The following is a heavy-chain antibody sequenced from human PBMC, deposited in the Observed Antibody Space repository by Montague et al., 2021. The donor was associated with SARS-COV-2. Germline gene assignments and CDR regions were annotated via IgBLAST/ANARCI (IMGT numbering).Heavy chain of an antibody. J-gene: IGHJ3*02. CDR3: ARTGLGAYDILTGYTVNAFDM. CDR2: IYYSGST. CDR1: GDSISSYY. Sequence: SETLSLTCTVSGDSISSYYWCWIRQPPGKGLEWVGRIYYSGSTNYNPSLKSRVTISVDTSKNQFSLKLSSVTAADTAVYYCARTGLGAYDILTGYTVNAFDMWGQGTMVTVSS. D-gene: IGHD3-9*01. V-gene: IGHV4-59*01.